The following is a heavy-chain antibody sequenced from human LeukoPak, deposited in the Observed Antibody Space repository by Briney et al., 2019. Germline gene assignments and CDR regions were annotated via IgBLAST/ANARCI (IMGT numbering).Heavy chain of an antibody. J-gene: IGHJ4*02. CDR1: GGSISSGGYY. CDR2: IYYSGST. CDR3: ARDRGSGWYFDY. D-gene: IGHD6-19*01. V-gene: IGHV4-61*08. Sequence: PSETLSLTCTVSGGSISSGGYYWSWIRQPPGKGLEWIGYIYYSGSTNYNPSLKSRVTISVDTSKNQFSLKLSSVTAADTAVYYCARDRGSGWYFDYWGQGTLVTVSS.